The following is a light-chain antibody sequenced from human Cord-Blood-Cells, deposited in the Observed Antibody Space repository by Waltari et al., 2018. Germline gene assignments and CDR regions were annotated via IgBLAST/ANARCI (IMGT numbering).Light chain of an antibody. Sequence: QSALPQPASVSRSPGQSVTISCPGTSSDVGRHNLVSWYQQHPGKAPKLMIYEGSKRPSGVSNRFSGSKSGNTASLTISGLQAEDEADYYCCSYAGSSTWVFGGGTKLTVL. CDR2: EGS. CDR3: CSYAGSSTWV. J-gene: IGLJ3*02. CDR1: SSDVGRHNL. V-gene: IGLV2-23*01.